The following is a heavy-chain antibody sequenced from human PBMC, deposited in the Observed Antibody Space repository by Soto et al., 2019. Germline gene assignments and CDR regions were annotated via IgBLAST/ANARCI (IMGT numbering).Heavy chain of an antibody. V-gene: IGHV2-70*11. D-gene: IGHD2-2*01. CDR1: GFSLSTSGMC. CDR2: IDWDDDK. CDR3: ARMPIVVVPAAMDYYYYYYMDV. Sequence: GSGPTLVNPTQTLTLTCTFSGFSLSTSGMCVSWIRQPPGKALEWLARIDWDDDKYYSTSLKTRLTISKDTSKNQVVLTMTNMDPVDTATYYCARMPIVVVPAAMDYYYYYYMDVWGKGTTVTVSS. J-gene: IGHJ6*03.